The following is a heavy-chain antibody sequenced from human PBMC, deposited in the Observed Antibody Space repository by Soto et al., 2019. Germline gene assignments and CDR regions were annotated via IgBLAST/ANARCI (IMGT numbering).Heavy chain of an antibody. Sequence: SETLSLTCAIYGGSFSAYYWSWVRQPPGKGLVWIGEITHSGGVRYNPSLKGRVTISADTSKNWFSLRLTSLTAADTAVYYCARVLMLRGTIIPEGYSYHMDLWGKGTTVTVSS. V-gene: IGHV4-34*01. CDR2: ITHSGGV. CDR3: ARVLMLRGTIIPEGYSYHMDL. J-gene: IGHJ6*03. D-gene: IGHD3-10*01. CDR1: GGSFSAYY.